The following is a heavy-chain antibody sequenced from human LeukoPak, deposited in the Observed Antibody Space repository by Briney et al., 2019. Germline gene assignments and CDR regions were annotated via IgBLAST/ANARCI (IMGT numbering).Heavy chain of an antibody. Sequence: QPGGSLRLSCAASGFTFSTYWMHWVRQAPGKGLVWVSRISSEGSSTTYADSVKGRFTISRDNAKDTLYLQMNSLRAEDTAVYYCARGENTYIDYWGQGTLVTVSS. V-gene: IGHV3-74*01. CDR2: ISSEGSST. D-gene: IGHD3-16*01. CDR1: GFTFSTYW. CDR3: ARGENTYIDY. J-gene: IGHJ4*02.